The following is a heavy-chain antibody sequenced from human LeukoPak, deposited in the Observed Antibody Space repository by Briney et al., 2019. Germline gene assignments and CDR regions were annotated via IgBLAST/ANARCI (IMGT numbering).Heavy chain of an antibody. V-gene: IGHV4-39*07. CDR1: GGSISSSSYY. CDR2: IYYSGST. J-gene: IGHJ4*02. CDR3: ARVRGYSGYDSRAFDY. D-gene: IGHD5-12*01. Sequence: SETLSLTCTVSGGSISSSSYYWGWIRQPPGKGPEWIGSIYYSGSTNYNPSLKSRVTISVDKSKNQFSLKLSSVTAADTAVYYCARVRGYSGYDSRAFDYWGQGTLVTVSS.